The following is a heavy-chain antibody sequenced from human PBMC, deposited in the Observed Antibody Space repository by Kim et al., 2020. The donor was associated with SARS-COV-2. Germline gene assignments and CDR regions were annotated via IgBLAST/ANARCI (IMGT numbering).Heavy chain of an antibody. CDR3: AKAMTVVTPTFDY. J-gene: IGHJ4*02. V-gene: IGHV3-30*18. CDR1: GFTFSSYC. Sequence: GGSLRLSCAASGFTFSSYCMHWVRQAPGKGLEWMAAISYDGRNKYYVDPAKGRFAISRDNSKNTLFLQMNSLRAEDTAVYYCAKAMTVVTPTFDYWGQGTLVTVSS. D-gene: IGHD2-21*02. CDR2: ISYDGRNK.